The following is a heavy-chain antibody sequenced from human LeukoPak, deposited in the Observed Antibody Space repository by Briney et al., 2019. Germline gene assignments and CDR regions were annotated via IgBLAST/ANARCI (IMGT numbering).Heavy chain of an antibody. J-gene: IGHJ4*02. CDR1: GGSISSGGYY. CDR2: VSGGGGST. D-gene: IGHD6-19*01. Sequence: LSLTCTVSGGSISSGGYYWSWIRQPPGKGLEWVSAVSGGGGSTYYADSAKGRFTISRDNSKNTLSLQMNSLRAEDTAVYYCAKEAVALRDFDYWGQGTLVTVSS. V-gene: IGHV3-23*01. CDR3: AKEAVALRDFDY.